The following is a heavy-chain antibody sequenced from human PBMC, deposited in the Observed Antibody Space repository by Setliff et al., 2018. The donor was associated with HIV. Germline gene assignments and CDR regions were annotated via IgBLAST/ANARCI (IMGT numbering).Heavy chain of an antibody. CDR3: ARGEKRFLEWLPLDYYYYYYMDV. CDR2: IIPIFGTA. Sequence: ASVKVSCKSTDDTFNTFGINWVRQAPGQGLELMGGIIPIFGTANYAQKFQGRVTITADESTSTAYMELSSLRSEDTAVYYCARGEKRFLEWLPLDYYYYYYMDVWGKGITVTVS. CDR1: DDTFNTFG. D-gene: IGHD3-3*01. V-gene: IGHV1-69*13. J-gene: IGHJ6*03.